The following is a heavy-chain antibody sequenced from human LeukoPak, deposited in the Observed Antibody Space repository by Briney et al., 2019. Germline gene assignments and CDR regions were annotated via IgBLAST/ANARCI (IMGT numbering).Heavy chain of an antibody. V-gene: IGHV3-11*01. D-gene: IGHD5-18*01. Sequence: SGGSLRLSCAASGFTVSDYYMSWIRKAPGKGLEWVSYISSSGTIIYYADSVKGRFTISRDNAKNSLYLQMNSLRAEDTAVYYCARDNRQLWLRDAFDIWGQGTMVTVSS. J-gene: IGHJ3*02. CDR1: GFTVSDYY. CDR3: ARDNRQLWLRDAFDI. CDR2: ISSSGTII.